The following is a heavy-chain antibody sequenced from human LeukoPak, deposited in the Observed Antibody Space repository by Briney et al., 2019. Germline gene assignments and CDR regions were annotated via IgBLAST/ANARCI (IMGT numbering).Heavy chain of an antibody. CDR1: GFTFSNYA. D-gene: IGHD6-13*01. CDR3: ARSESSWYVIDY. CDR2: IWYDGSNK. Sequence: GGSMRLSCAASGFTFSNYALTWVRQAPGKGLEWVAVIWYDGSNKYYADSVKGRFTISRDNSKNTLYLQMNSLRAEDTAVYYCARSESSWYVIDYWGQGTLVTVSS. V-gene: IGHV3-33*08. J-gene: IGHJ4*02.